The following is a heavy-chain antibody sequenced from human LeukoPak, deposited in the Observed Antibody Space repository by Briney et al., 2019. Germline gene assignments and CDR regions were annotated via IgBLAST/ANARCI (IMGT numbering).Heavy chain of an antibody. D-gene: IGHD4-11*01. CDR3: ARAPGTIYSNYANPDY. CDR2: ISADRTYI. CDR1: RFIFRSYS. J-gene: IGHJ4*02. Sequence: GGSLRLSCEASRFIFRSYSMNWVRQAPGKGLEWISCISADRTYIHYADSVKGRFTISRDNAKNSLSLQMDSLRAEDTAVYYCARAPGTIYSNYANPDYWGRGTLVTVSS. V-gene: IGHV3-21*01.